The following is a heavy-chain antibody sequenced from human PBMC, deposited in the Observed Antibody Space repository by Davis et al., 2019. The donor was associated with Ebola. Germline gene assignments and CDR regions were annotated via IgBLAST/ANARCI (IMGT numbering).Heavy chain of an antibody. Sequence: GESLKISCAASGFTFSSYAMSWVRQAPGKGLEWVSAISGSGGSTYYADSVKGRFTISRDNAKNSLYLQMNSLRAEDTAVYYCARLVVVHVDYFDYWGQGTLVTVSS. D-gene: IGHD2-2*01. V-gene: IGHV3-23*01. CDR2: ISGSGGST. CDR3: ARLVVVHVDYFDY. CDR1: GFTFSSYA. J-gene: IGHJ4*02.